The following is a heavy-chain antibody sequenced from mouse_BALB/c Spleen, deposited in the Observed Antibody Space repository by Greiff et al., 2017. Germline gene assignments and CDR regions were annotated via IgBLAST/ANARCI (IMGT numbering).Heavy chain of an antibody. D-gene: IGHD2-4*01. CDR2: INPGSGGT. CDR1: GYAFTNYL. CDR3: ARSDYDKFAY. J-gene: IGHJ3*01. V-gene: IGHV1-54*01. Sequence: VQRVESGAELVRPGTSVKVSCKASGYAFTNYLIEWVKQRPGQGLEWIGVINPGSGGTNYNEKFKGKATLTADKSSSTAYMQLSSLTSDDSAVYFCARSDYDKFAYWGQGTLVTVSA.